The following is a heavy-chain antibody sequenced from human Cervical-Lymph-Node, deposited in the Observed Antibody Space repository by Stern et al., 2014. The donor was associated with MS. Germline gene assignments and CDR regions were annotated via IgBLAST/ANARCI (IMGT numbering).Heavy chain of an antibody. Sequence: VQLLESGGGVVQPGRSLRLSCAASGFTFSSYGMHWVHQAPGKGLEWVAVIWYDGSNKYYADSVKGRFTISRDNSKNTLYLQMNSLRAEDTAVYYCARDQYYYGSGSYYRPYYYYYGMDVWGQGTTVTVSS. D-gene: IGHD3-10*01. CDR2: IWYDGSNK. CDR3: ARDQYYYGSGSYYRPYYYYYGMDV. J-gene: IGHJ6*02. CDR1: GFTFSSYG. V-gene: IGHV3-33*01.